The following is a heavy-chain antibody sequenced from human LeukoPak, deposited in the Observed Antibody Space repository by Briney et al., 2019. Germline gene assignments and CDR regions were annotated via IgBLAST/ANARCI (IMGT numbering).Heavy chain of an antibody. D-gene: IGHD2-8*01. J-gene: IGHJ6*02. V-gene: IGHV3-30*03. CDR3: ARAGVPYCTNGVCSSGGMDV. CDR1: GFTFDSYG. CDR2: ISYDGSNK. Sequence: GGSLRLSCAASGFTFDSYGMHWVRQAPGKGLEWVAVISYDGSNKYYADSVKGRFTISRDNSKNTLYLQMNSLRAEDTAVYYCARAGVPYCTNGVCSSGGMDVWGQGTTVTVSS.